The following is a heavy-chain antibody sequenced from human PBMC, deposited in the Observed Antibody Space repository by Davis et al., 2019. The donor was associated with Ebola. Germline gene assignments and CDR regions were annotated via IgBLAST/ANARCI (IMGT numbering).Heavy chain of an antibody. D-gene: IGHD2-21*01. V-gene: IGHV5-51*01. CDR1: GYNFNTHW. CDR3: AMWALGATPQKSDCTFDS. Sequence: GESLKTSCKCSGYNFNTHWIGWVRPLPGKGLEWMAIIFPGDSDTRYSPSFQGQVTISADKSISTAYLQWRSLQASDTAMYYCAMWALGATPQKSDCTFDSWGQGTLVTVSS. J-gene: IGHJ4*02. CDR2: IFPGDSDT.